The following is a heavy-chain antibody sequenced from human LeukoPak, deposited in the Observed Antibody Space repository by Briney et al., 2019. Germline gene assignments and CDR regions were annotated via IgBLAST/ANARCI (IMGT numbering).Heavy chain of an antibody. CDR2: ISGDGGAT. V-gene: IGHV3-23*01. CDR3: ARVQEHGYSYGNDY. CDR1: GFTFSNYV. J-gene: IGHJ4*02. Sequence: GGSLRLSCAASGFTFSNYVMAWVRRAPGKEPAWVSAISGDGGATYYADSVKGRFTISRDNAKNSLYLQMNSLRAEDTALYHCARVQEHGYSYGNDYWGQGTLVTVSS. D-gene: IGHD5-18*01.